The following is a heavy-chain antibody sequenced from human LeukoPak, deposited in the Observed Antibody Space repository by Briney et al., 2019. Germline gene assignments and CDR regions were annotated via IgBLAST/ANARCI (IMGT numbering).Heavy chain of an antibody. J-gene: IGHJ3*02. Sequence: GGSLRLSCAASAFTFRNFWMSWVRQAPGRGLEWVANIKEDGSEKYYVGSVRGRFTFSRDNAKNSLYLQMDSLRAEDTAVYYCARVAATTAAFDIWGQGTMVTVSS. V-gene: IGHV3-7*01. D-gene: IGHD1-26*01. CDR1: AFTFRNFW. CDR3: ARVAATTAAFDI. CDR2: IKEDGSEK.